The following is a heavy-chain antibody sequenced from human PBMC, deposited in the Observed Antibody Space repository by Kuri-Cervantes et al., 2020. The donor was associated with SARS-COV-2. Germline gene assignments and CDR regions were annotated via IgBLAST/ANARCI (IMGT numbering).Heavy chain of an antibody. CDR1: GGSISSSSYY. CDR2: IYYSGST. V-gene: IGHV4-39*01. Sequence: SETLSLTCTVSGGSISSSSYYWGWIRQPPGKGLEWIGSIYYSGSTYYNPSLKSRVTISVDTSKNQFSLKLSSVHAADTAVYYCARPYWDAFDIWGQGTMVTVSS. J-gene: IGHJ3*02. CDR3: ARPYWDAFDI. D-gene: IGHD2-8*02.